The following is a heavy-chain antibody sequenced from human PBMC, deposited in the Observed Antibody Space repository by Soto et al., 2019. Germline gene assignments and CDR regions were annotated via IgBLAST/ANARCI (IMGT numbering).Heavy chain of an antibody. CDR1: GFTFSSYG. D-gene: IGHD3-16*01. J-gene: IGHJ4*02. CDR3: AKDLGDPDFDY. Sequence: GGSLRLSCAASGFTFSSYGMHWVRQAPGKGLEWVAVISYDGSNKYYADSVKGRFTISRDNSKNTLYLQMNSLRAEDTAVYYCAKDLGDPDFDYWGQGTMVTVYS. V-gene: IGHV3-30*18. CDR2: ISYDGSNK.